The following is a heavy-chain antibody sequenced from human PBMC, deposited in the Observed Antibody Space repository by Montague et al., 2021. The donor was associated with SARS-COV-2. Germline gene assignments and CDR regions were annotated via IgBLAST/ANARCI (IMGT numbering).Heavy chain of an antibody. V-gene: IGHV6-1*01. D-gene: IGHD2-2*03. CDR1: GASLSSDSLS. CDR2: TYYRSKWYN. J-gene: IGHJ3*01. Sequence: VSAGASLSSDSLSWHWIRPSPSSGLEWLASTYYRSKWYNDSAPSVSGRATVKPDTSRNQFSLHLDSVTPEDTALYFCARKMDSSFDVWGKGTMVIVAS. CDR3: ARKMDSSFDV.